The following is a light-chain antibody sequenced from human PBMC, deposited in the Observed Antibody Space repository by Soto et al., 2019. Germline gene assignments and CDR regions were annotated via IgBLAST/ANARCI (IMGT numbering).Light chain of an antibody. Sequence: QSVLTQPPSASGSPGQSVTISCTGTSSDVGRYNYVSWYQQHPGKAPKLVIYEGTKRPSGFPDRFSGSKSGNTASLTVSGLQAEDEADYYCSSYAGSDNVIFGGGTKLTVL. V-gene: IGLV2-8*01. CDR3: SSYAGSDNVI. J-gene: IGLJ2*01. CDR1: SSDVGRYNY. CDR2: EGT.